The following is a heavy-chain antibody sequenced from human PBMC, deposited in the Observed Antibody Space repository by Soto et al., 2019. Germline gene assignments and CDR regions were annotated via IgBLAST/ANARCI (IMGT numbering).Heavy chain of an antibody. Sequence: QITLKESGPTRVRPTQTLTLTCTFSGFSLSTNGVGLGWIRQSPGKALERLALIYWDDDKRYSPSLKSKLTNTQDTAKNQVDLTTTNMDPDDTATDYCAHSSGLQGLWNGGYFDFWGQGVLVTVSS. CDR2: IYWDDDK. CDR1: GFSLSTNGVG. CDR3: AHSSGLQGLWNGGYFDF. V-gene: IGHV2-5*02. D-gene: IGHD1-1*01. J-gene: IGHJ4*02.